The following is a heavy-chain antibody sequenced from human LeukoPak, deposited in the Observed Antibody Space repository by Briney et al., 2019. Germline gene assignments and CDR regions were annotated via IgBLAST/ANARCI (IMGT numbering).Heavy chain of an antibody. V-gene: IGHV3-23*01. CDR3: AREDGGSYPDA. CDR2: ISGSGGST. D-gene: IGHD1-26*01. Sequence: PGGSLRLSCAASGFTFSSYGMIWVRQAPGQGLEAVSAISGSGGSTYYADSVKGRFTISRDNAKNSLYLQMNSLRAEDTAVYYCAREDGGSYPDAWGQGTLVTVSS. J-gene: IGHJ5*02. CDR1: GFTFSSYG.